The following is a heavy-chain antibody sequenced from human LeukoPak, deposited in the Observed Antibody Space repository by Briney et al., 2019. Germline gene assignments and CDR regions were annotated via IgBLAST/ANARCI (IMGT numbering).Heavy chain of an antibody. CDR1: GGSFSGYY. V-gene: IGHV4-34*01. D-gene: IGHD3-10*01. CDR3: ARGPNYYGSGSYYIYGPYYYYGMDV. Sequence: SETLSLTCAVYGGSFSGYYWSWIRQPPGKGLEWIGEINHSGSTNYNPPLKSRVTISVDTSKNQFSLKLSSVTAADTAVYYCARGPNYYGSGSYYIYGPYYYYGMDVWGQGTTVTVSS. J-gene: IGHJ6*02. CDR2: INHSGST.